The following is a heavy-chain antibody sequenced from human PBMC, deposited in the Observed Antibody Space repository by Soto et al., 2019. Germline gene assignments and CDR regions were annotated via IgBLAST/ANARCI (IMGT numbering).Heavy chain of an antibody. D-gene: IGHD3-9*01. CDR3: ARDNPYYDILTGYYSHIFDY. V-gene: IGHV4-39*01. CDR1: GGSISSSSYY. CDR2: IYYSGST. J-gene: IGHJ4*02. Sequence: SETLSLTCTVSGGSISSSSYYWGWIRQPPGKGLEWIGSIYYSGSTYYNPSLKSRVTISVDTSKNQFSLKLSSVTAADTAVYYFARDNPYYDILTGYYSHIFDYWGQGTLVTVSS.